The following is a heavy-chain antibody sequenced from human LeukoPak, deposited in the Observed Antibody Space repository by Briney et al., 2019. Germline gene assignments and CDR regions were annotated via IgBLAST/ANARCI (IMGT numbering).Heavy chain of an antibody. Sequence: GGSLRLSCAASGFTFSDYYMSWIRQAPGKGLVWVSRINSDGSSTSYADSVKGRFTISRDNAKNTLYLQMNSLRAEDTAVYYCARDGDGYNHWGQGTLVTVSS. V-gene: IGHV3-74*01. J-gene: IGHJ4*02. D-gene: IGHD5-24*01. CDR2: INSDGSST. CDR1: GFTFSDYY. CDR3: ARDGDGYNH.